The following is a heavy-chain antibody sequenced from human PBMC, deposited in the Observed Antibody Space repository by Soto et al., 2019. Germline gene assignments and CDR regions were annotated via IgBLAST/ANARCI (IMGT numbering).Heavy chain of an antibody. Sequence: QVQLQESGPGLVKPSQTLSLTCPVSCGAISSGSYYLSWIRQHPGKGLEWIGYIYYSGSTYYDTYLTRRVTIAVDTSTNKLSLKLISVTAADTAVYFCAREPSIWGQGTLVTVSS. CDR3: AREPSI. CDR1: CGAISSGSYY. J-gene: IGHJ4*02. CDR2: IYYSGST. V-gene: IGHV4-31*03.